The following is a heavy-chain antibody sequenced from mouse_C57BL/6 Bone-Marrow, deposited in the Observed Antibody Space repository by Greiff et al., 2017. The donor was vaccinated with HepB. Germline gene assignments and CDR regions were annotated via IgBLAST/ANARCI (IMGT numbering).Heavy chain of an antibody. V-gene: IGHV1-53*01. CDR3: ARKDTTVGYFDY. D-gene: IGHD1-1*01. J-gene: IGHJ2*01. Sequence: QVQLQQPGTELVKPGASVKLSCKASGYTFTSYWMHWVKQRPGQGLEWIGNINPSNGGTNYNEKFKSKATLTVDQSSSTAYMQLSSLTSEDSAVYYCARKDTTVGYFDYWGQGTTLTVSS. CDR2: INPSNGGT. CDR1: GYTFTSYW.